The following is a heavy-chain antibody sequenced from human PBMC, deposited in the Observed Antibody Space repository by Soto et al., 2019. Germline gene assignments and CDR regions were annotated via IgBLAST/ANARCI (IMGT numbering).Heavy chain of an antibody. CDR3: ARHYRIGVVAYYYGMDV. CDR1: GGSIRSSSYY. CDR2: IYYSGST. J-gene: IGHJ6*02. D-gene: IGHD2-15*01. V-gene: IGHV4-39*01. Sequence: PSETLSLTCTVSGGSIRSSSYYWGWIRHPPGKGLEWIGSIYYSGSTYYNPSLKSRVTISVDTSKNQFSLKMSSVTAADTAVYYCARHYRIGVVAYYYGMDVWGQGTTVTVSS.